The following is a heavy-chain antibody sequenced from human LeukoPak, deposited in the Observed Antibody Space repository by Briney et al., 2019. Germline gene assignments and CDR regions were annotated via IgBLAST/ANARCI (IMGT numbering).Heavy chain of an antibody. Sequence: GGSLRLSCAVSGFIFGSYANSWVRQAPGKGLEWVSGISPSGGSTYYADSGKGRFTISRDNSKNTLYLQMNSLRAEDTAVYYCAKDLWSGLGGFDFWGQGTMVTVSS. CDR2: ISPSGGST. V-gene: IGHV3-23*01. J-gene: IGHJ3*01. D-gene: IGHD3-3*01. CDR3: AKDLWSGLGGFDF. CDR1: GFIFGSYA.